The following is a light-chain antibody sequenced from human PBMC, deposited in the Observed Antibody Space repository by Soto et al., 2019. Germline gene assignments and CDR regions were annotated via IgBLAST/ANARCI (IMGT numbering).Light chain of an antibody. CDR1: QSVTNSF. J-gene: IGKJ1*01. Sequence: IVLAQSPNTLSLSPGERATLSCRASQSVTNSFLAWYQQKPGQAPRLLIYGASRRATGIPDRFTGSGSGTDFTLTISRLEPEDFAVYYCQQYVSSPWAFGQGTKV. V-gene: IGKV3-20*01. CDR3: QQYVSSPWA. CDR2: GAS.